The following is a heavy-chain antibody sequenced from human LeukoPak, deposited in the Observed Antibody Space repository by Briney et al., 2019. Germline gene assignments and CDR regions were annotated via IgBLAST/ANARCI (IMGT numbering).Heavy chain of an antibody. J-gene: IGHJ4*02. CDR1: GFSISTGYS. CDR2: IYHHGNT. Sequence: SETLSLTCSVSGFSISTGYSWGWIRQPPGKGLEWIATIYHHGNTYFNPSLMSRAFIPLDTSKNQFSLRLTSVTTADTAMYYCAREVESWFGDLLSHFDSWGQGTQVTVSS. V-gene: IGHV4-38-2*02. CDR3: AREVESWFGDLLSHFDS. D-gene: IGHD3-10*01.